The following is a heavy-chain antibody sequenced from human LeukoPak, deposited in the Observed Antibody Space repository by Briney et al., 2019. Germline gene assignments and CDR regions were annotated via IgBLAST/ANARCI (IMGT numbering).Heavy chain of an antibody. D-gene: IGHD3-22*01. CDR3: ALGYYDSSGYYYWMDYYGMDV. Sequence: SVKVSCKASGGTFSSYAISWVRQAPGQGLEWMGGIIPIFGTANYAQKFQGRVTITADESTSTAYMELSSLRSEDTAVYYCALGYYDSSGYYYWMDYYGMDVWGQGTTVTVSS. J-gene: IGHJ6*02. CDR2: IIPIFGTA. CDR1: GGTFSSYA. V-gene: IGHV1-69*13.